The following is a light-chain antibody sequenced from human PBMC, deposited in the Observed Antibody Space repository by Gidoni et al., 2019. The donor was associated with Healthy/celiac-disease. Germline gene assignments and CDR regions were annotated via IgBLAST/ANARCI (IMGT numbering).Light chain of an antibody. CDR3: QQYYSTPWT. CDR1: QSVLYSSNNKNY. CDR2: WAS. Sequence: DSVMTQSPDSPAVSLGERATSNCKSSQSVLYSSNNKNYLAWYQLKPGQPPKLIVYWASARESGVPDRFSGSGSGTDFTLAISSLQAEDVAVYCCQQYYSTPWTFGQGTKVEIK. V-gene: IGKV4-1*01. J-gene: IGKJ1*01.